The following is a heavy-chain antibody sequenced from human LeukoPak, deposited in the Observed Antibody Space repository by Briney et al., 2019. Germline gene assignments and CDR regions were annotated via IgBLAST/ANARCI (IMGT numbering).Heavy chain of an antibody. J-gene: IGHJ6*03. CDR1: GFSFSSYW. D-gene: IGHD5-12*01. Sequence: GGSLRLSCTASGFSFSSYWMDWVRQAPGKGLEWVASVKQDGSEKKYVDSAEGRFTISRDNAKNSLFLQMNTLRAEDTAVYYCARGIVASVIYYYYFDVWGQGTTVTVSS. CDR2: VKQDGSEK. V-gene: IGHV3-7*04. CDR3: ARGIVASVIYYYYFDV.